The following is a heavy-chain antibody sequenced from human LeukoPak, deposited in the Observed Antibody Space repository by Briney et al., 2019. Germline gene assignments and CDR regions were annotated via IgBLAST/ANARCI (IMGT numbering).Heavy chain of an antibody. CDR2: ISGTGFTI. J-gene: IGHJ4*02. CDR3: ATAAAPMF. D-gene: IGHD2-2*01. CDR1: GLSFSRYE. Sequence: GGSLRLSCVASGLSFSRYEMHWVRQAPGKGLESVSYISGTGFTIEYTDSVEGRFTISRDNAKNSLYLQMNSLRAEDTAVYYCATAAAPMFWGQGTLVTVSS. V-gene: IGHV3-48*03.